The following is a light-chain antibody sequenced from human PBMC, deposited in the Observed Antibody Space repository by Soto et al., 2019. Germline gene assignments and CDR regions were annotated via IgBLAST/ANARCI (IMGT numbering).Light chain of an antibody. J-gene: IGLJ7*01. CDR3: SSYAGSWV. V-gene: IGLV2-8*01. CDR1: SSDVGGYNY. CDR2: EVS. Sequence: QSALTQPPSASGSPGQSVTISCTGTSSDVGGYNYVSWYQQHPGKAPKLMIYEVSKRPSGVPDRFSGSKSGNTASLTVSGLQAEDEADYYCSSYAGSWVFGGGTQLTSS.